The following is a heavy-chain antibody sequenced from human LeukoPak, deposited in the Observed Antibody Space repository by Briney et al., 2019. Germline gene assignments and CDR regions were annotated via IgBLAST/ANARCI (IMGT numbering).Heavy chain of an antibody. D-gene: IGHD1-26*01. CDR1: GFTFSSYA. V-gene: IGHV3-30-3*01. CDR2: ISYDGSNK. J-gene: IGHJ4*02. Sequence: GRSLRLSCAASGFTFSSYAMHWVRQAPGKGLEWVAVISYDGSNKYYADSVKGRFTISRDNSKNTLYLQMNSLRAEDTAVYYCARDRSYRAMAPQNNFDYWGQGTLVTVSS. CDR3: ARDRSYRAMAPQNNFDY.